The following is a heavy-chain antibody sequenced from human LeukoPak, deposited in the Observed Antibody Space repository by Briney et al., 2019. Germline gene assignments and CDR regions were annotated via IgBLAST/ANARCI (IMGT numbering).Heavy chain of an antibody. CDR2: ISGSGGST. J-gene: IGHJ3*02. D-gene: IGHD3-10*01. CDR3: AKDRGRNYYGSGSFDDAFDI. V-gene: IGHV3-23*01. CDR1: GFTFSSYD. Sequence: GGSLRLSCAASGFTFSSYDMHWVRQATGKGLEWVSAISGSGGSTYYADSVKGRFTISRDNSKNTLYLQMNSLRAEDTAVYYCAKDRGRNYYGSGSFDDAFDIWGQGTMVTVSS.